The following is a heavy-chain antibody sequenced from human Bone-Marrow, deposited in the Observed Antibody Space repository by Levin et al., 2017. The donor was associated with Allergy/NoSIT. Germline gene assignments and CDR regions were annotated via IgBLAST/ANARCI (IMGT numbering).Heavy chain of an antibody. CDR1: GLTFTNFG. Sequence: GESLKISCAASGLTFTNFGLHWVRQAPGKGLEWVAIVWHDGSKRYYADSVRGRFTLSRDDSKNTLYLQMDSLRAEDTAIYYCATDDFGGNSGKVYWGQGTLVTGSS. CDR2: VWHDGSKR. J-gene: IGHJ4*02. CDR3: ATDDFGGNSGKVY. V-gene: IGHV3-33*01. D-gene: IGHD4-23*01.